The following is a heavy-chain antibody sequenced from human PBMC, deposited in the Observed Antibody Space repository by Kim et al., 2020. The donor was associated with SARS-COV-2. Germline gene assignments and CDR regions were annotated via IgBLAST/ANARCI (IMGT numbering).Heavy chain of an antibody. D-gene: IGHD2-15*01. V-gene: IGHV4-31*03. CDR3: AREVVVAATLVYFDY. Sequence: SETLSLTCTVSGGSISSGGYYWSWIRQHPGKGLEWIGYIYYSGSTYYNPSLKCRVTISVDTSKNQFSLKLSSVTAADTAVYYCAREVVVAATLVYFDYWGQGTLVTVSS. J-gene: IGHJ4*02. CDR1: GGSISSGGYY. CDR2: IYYSGST.